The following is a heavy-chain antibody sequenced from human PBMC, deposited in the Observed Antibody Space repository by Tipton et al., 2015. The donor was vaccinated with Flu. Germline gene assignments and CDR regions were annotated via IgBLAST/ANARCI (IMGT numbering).Heavy chain of an antibody. CDR1: GDSIGIDYY. Sequence: TLSLTCSVSGDSIGIDYYWGWIRQPPGKGLEWLGNIHRSGNTYYNSSLKSRVTISLDQSKNQFSLRLVSMTATDTAVYYCVRRDYSNYVSEPKNWFDPWGQGILVTVSS. CDR3: VRRDYSNYVSEPKNWFDP. CDR2: IHRSGNT. V-gene: IGHV4-38-2*01. D-gene: IGHD4-11*01. J-gene: IGHJ5*02.